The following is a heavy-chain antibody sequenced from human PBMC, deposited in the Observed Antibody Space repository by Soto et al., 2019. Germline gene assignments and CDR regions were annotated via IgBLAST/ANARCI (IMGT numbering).Heavy chain of an antibody. D-gene: IGHD3-10*01. J-gene: IGHJ6*02. CDR1: GYTFTSYY. CDR2: INPSGGST. CDR3: ARGTYGSGSYDISGYYYGMDV. Sequence: SVKVSCKSSGYTFTSYYMHWVRQAPGQGLEWMGIINPSGGSTSYAQKFQGRVTMTRDTSTSTVYMELSSLRSEDTAVYYCARGTYGSGSYDISGYYYGMDVWGHGTTVTVSS. V-gene: IGHV1-46*01.